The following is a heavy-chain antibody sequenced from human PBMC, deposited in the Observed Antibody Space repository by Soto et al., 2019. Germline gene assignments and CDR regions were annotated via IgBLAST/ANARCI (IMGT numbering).Heavy chain of an antibody. CDR3: ARVRTYRWGLDDLDI. Sequence: PGGSLRLSCAASGFTFSEHHMDWVRQAPGKGLEWVGRVRNRANGHTTEYAASVRGRFTISRDDSQNSLFLQMYSLKSEDTAIISCARVRTYRWGLDDLDIGGKGKRVTVSS. D-gene: IGHD2-21*02. CDR1: GFTFSEHH. V-gene: IGHV3-72*01. J-gene: IGHJ3*02. CDR2: VRNRANGHTT.